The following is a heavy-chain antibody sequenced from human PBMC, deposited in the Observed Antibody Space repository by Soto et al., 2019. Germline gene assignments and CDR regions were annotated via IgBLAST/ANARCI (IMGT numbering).Heavy chain of an antibody. CDR1: GYTFTSYG. D-gene: IGHD3-22*01. Sequence: ASVKVSCKASGYTFTSYGISWVRQAPGQGLEWMGWISAYNGNTNYAQKFQGKVTMTTDTSASTAYMELSSLRSEDTAVYYCARVVGYYDSSGYYWGQGTLVTVSS. CDR2: ISAYNGNT. CDR3: ARVVGYYDSSGYY. J-gene: IGHJ4*02. V-gene: IGHV1-18*01.